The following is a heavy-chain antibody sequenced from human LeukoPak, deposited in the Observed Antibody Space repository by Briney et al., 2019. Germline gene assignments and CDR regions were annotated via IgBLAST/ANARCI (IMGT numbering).Heavy chain of an antibody. Sequence: PSETLSLTCTVSGGSISSSNYYWGWIRQPPGKGLEWIGSIYYSGSTYYNPSLKSRVTISVDTSKSQFSLKLSSVTAADTAVYYCARLEYDSGWYIGYWGQGTLVTVSS. J-gene: IGHJ4*02. CDR3: ARLEYDSGWYIGY. D-gene: IGHD6-19*01. CDR2: IYYSGST. V-gene: IGHV4-39*01. CDR1: GGSISSSNYY.